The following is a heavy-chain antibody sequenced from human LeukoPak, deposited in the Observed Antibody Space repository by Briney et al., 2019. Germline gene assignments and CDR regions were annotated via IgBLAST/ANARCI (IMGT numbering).Heavy chain of an antibody. CDR1: GGSISNSGGFY. CDR3: ARISQSSGGFYY. Sequence: SETLSLTCTVSGGSISNSGGFYWSWIRQHPGDDLEGIGFISYRGSTYYNPSLKSRVSMSVDTSRSQFSLRLTSVTDEDTAVYYCARISQSSGGFYYWGQGTLVTVSS. D-gene: IGHD2-15*01. J-gene: IGHJ4*02. CDR2: ISYRGST. V-gene: IGHV4-31*02.